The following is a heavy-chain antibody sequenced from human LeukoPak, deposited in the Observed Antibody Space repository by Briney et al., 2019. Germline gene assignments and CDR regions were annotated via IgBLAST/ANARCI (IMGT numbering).Heavy chain of an antibody. CDR1: GFAFSNFW. J-gene: IGHJ4*02. D-gene: IGHD6-19*01. CDR3: TRVAGSIDY. CDR2: IKQDGSAK. V-gene: IGHV3-7*04. Sequence: GGSLRLSCAASGFAFSNFWMGWARQTPGKGLEWVANIKQDGSAKTYGDSVKGRFTISRDNARSALYLQMNSLRAEDTAVYYCTRVAGSIDYWGQGTLVTVSS.